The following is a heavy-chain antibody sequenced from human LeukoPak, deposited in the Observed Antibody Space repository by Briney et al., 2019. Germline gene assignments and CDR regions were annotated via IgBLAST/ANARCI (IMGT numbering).Heavy chain of an antibody. D-gene: IGHD6-13*01. J-gene: IGHJ4*02. CDR3: ARTPDIAAAGHET. Sequence: SQTLSLTCTVSGGSISSGDYYWSWIRQPPGKGLEWIGYIYYSGSTYYNPSLKSRVTMSVDTSKNQFSLKLSSVTAADTAVYYCARTPDIAAAGHETWGQGTLVTVSS. CDR1: GGSISSGDYY. CDR2: IYYSGST. V-gene: IGHV4-30-4*08.